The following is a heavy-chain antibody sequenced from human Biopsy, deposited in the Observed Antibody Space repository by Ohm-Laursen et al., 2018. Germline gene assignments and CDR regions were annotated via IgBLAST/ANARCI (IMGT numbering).Heavy chain of an antibody. J-gene: IGHJ5*02. CDR1: GFTFSDYY. D-gene: IGHD6-6*01. CDR3: AKYDYSSSPRRYFDP. V-gene: IGHV3-23*01. Sequence: GSLRLSYTASGFTFSDYYMSWIRQAPGKGLEWVSGITASGGTTYYADSVKGRFTISRDNSKNTLSLQMNSLRAEDTAVYYCAKYDYSSSPRRYFDPWGQGTLVTVSS. CDR2: ITASGGTT.